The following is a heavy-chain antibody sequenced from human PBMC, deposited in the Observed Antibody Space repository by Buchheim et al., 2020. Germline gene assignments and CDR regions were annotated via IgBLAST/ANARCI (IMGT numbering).Heavy chain of an antibody. D-gene: IGHD6-6*01. J-gene: IGHJ6*02. CDR2: INHDSTVK. CDR1: GFTFSSFS. V-gene: IGHV3-48*01. CDR3: ARDRPHTYGMDV. Sequence: EVQLAESGGGFIQPGGSLRLSCAASGFTFSSFSMNWVRQAPGKGLEWVSHINHDSTVKYYADSVKGRFTISMDSDRTSLFLHMNSLRAEDTAVYYCARDRPHTYGMDVWGQGTT.